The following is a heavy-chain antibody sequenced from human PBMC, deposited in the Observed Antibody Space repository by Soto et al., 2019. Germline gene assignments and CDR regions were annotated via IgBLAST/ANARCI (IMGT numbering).Heavy chain of an antibody. CDR1: GFTFSSYA. CDR2: ISGSGGST. J-gene: IGHJ3*02. V-gene: IGHV3-23*01. D-gene: IGHD3-3*01. CDR3: AKESFPIFGVVIGAFDI. Sequence: GGSLRLSCAASGFTFSSYAMSWVRQAPGKGLEWVSAISGSGGSTYYADSVTGRFTISRDNSKNTLYLQMNSLRAEDTAVYYCAKESFPIFGVVIGAFDIWGQGTMVTVSS.